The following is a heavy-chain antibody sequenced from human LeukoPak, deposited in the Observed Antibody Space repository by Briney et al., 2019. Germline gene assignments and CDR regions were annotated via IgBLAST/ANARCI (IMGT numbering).Heavy chain of an antibody. CDR3: ARGLVVPAAIGNYFDY. J-gene: IGHJ4*02. Sequence: GGSLKLSCAASEFTFSSYAMSWVRQAPGKGLEWVSGINWNGGSTGYADSVKGRFTISRDNAKNSLYLQMNSLRAEGTALYYCARGLVVPAAIGNYFDYWGQGTLVTVSS. CDR1: EFTFSSYA. V-gene: IGHV3-20*04. CDR2: INWNGGST. D-gene: IGHD2-2*02.